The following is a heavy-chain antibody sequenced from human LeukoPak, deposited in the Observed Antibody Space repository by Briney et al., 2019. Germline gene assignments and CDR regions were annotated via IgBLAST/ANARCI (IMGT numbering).Heavy chain of an antibody. CDR1: GYTFTSYG. J-gene: IGHJ4*02. Sequence: ASVKVSCKASGYTFTSYGISWVRQAPGQGLEWMGWISTYNGNRNYAQKLQGRVTMTTDTSTSTAYMELRSLRSDDTAVYYCATVGQWLYYFDYWGQGTPVTVSS. V-gene: IGHV1-18*01. CDR2: ISTYNGNR. CDR3: ATVGQWLYYFDY. D-gene: IGHD6-19*01.